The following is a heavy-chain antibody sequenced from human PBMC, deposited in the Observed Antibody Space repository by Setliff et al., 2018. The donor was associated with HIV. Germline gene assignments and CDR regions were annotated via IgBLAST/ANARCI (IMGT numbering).Heavy chain of an antibody. CDR1: GFTFSSYS. CDR2: ISSSSSTI. Sequence: GGSLRLSCAASGFTFSSYSMNWVRQAPGKGLEWVSYISSSSSTIYYADSVKGRFTISRDNSRDTLYLQMNSLRAEDTAVYYCATGRVLEWLLNHWGQGTRVTSPQ. V-gene: IGHV3-48*01. J-gene: IGHJ4*02. CDR3: ATGRVLEWLLNH. D-gene: IGHD3-3*01.